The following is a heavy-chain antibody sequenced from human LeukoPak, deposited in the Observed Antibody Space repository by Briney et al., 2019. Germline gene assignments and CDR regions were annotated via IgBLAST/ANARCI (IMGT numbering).Heavy chain of an antibody. CDR1: GYSITNNYY. V-gene: IGHV4-38-2*01. Sequence: KPSETLSLTCAVSGYSITNNYYWGWIRQPPGKGLEWIGSIYYGASTYYNPSLKSRVTISLDASENQFSLRLTSVTAADTAVYYCARLGNTRVSIDPWGQGTLVTVSS. CDR3: ARLGNTRVSIDP. J-gene: IGHJ5*02. CDR2: IYYGAST. D-gene: IGHD7-27*01.